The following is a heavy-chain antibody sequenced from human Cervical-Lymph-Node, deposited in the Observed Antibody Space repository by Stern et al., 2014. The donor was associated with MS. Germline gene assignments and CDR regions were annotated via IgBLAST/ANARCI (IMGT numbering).Heavy chain of an antibody. CDR1: GGSISSGSDY. D-gene: IGHD5-18*01. J-gene: IGHJ4*02. V-gene: IGHV4-61*02. CDR3: ASGYRIFDY. Sequence: QLQESGPGLVRPSQTLSLTCTVSGGSISSGSDYWSWIRQPVGKGLEWIGRIHPSGSAFYTPSLKSRVTISTDTSMNQFSLELNSATTADTAIYYCASGYRIFDYWGQGILVTVSS. CDR2: IHPSGSA.